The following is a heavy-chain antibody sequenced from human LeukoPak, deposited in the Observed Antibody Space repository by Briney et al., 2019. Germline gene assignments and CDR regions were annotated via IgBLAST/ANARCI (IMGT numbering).Heavy chain of an antibody. CDR3: ARAGAVVPAAMGVYYYYMDV. CDR1: GGSISSYY. Sequence: KPSETLSLTCTVSGGSISSYYWSWIRQPAGKGLEWIGRIYTSGSTNYNPSLKSRVTMSVDTSKNQFSLKLSSVTAADTAVYYCARAGAVVPAAMGVYYYYMDVWGKGTTVTVSS. J-gene: IGHJ6*03. V-gene: IGHV4-4*07. D-gene: IGHD2-2*01. CDR2: IYTSGST.